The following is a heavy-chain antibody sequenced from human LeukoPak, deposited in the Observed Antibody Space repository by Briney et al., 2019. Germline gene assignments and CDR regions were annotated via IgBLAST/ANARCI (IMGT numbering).Heavy chain of an antibody. D-gene: IGHD4-17*01. CDR1: GFTVSSNY. J-gene: IGHJ4*02. CDR2: IYSGGST. CDR3: ARDAYGDFYFDY. V-gene: IGHV3-53*01. Sequence: GGSLRLSCAASGFTVSSNYMSWVRQAPGKGLEWVSVIYSGGSTYYADSVKGRFTISRDNSKNTLYLQMNSLRAEDTAVYYCARDAYGDFYFDYWGQGTLVTVSS.